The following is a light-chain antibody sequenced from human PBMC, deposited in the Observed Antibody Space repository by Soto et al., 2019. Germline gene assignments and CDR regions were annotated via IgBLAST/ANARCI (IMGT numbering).Light chain of an antibody. CDR2: AAS. J-gene: IGKJ1*01. CDR1: QTVTSY. Sequence: DVQMTQSPSSLSASAVESLTLTCRASQTVTSYLNWYQQKPGKAPKLLIYAASTLQSGVPSRFSGSGSGTEFTLTIISLQPEDFATYYCQQSYRFPKTFGRGTKVDIK. V-gene: IGKV1-39*01. CDR3: QQSYRFPKT.